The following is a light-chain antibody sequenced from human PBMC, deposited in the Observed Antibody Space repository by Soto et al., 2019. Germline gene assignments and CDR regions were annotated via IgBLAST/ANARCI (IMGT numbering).Light chain of an antibody. J-gene: IGLJ2*01. CDR3: SSYASNRTLL. CDR2: DVG. V-gene: IGLV2-14*01. Sequence: QSALTQPASVSGSPGQSITISCTGTSSDVGGHNYVSWYQQHPGKAPKIMIYDVGNRPSGVSNRFSGSKSGNTASLTISGLQAEDEADYYCSSYASNRTLLFGGGTKLTVL. CDR1: SSDVGGHNY.